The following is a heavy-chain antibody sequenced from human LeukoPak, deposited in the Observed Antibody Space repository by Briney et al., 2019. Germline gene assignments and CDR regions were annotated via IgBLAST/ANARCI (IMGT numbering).Heavy chain of an antibody. CDR3: ARVLSGRGSIDDYYYYMDV. V-gene: IGHV3-23*01. CDR1: GFPFSSYG. CDR2: ISGSGGST. Sequence: PGGSLTLSCAASGFPFSSYGMSWARQAPGKALEWVSAISGSGGSTYYADSVKRRFTISRDNSKNTLYSNVNRLRPEDTTVYYFARVLSGRGSIDDYYYYMDVWGKGTTVTISS. D-gene: IGHD3-10*01. J-gene: IGHJ6*03.